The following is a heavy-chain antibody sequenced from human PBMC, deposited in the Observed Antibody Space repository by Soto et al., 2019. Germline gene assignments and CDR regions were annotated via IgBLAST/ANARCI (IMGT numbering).Heavy chain of an antibody. CDR1: GYTFFNYV. CDR3: ARKSSTSSWFDP. Sequence: AAVKVSCKASGYTFFNYVISWVRQAPGQGLEWMGWISGYNGNTNYAQKFQARVTMTTDTSTRTAYMELRSLRSDDTALYYCARKSSTSSWFDPWGQGTLVTVSS. V-gene: IGHV1-18*01. D-gene: IGHD2-2*01. J-gene: IGHJ5*02. CDR2: ISGYNGNT.